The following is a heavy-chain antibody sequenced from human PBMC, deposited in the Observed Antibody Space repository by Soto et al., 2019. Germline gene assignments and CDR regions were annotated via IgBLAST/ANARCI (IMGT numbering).Heavy chain of an antibody. CDR1: GGSISSSSYY. CDR3: AGNLNDYGKNWLAP. D-gene: IGHD4-17*01. Sequence: SETLSLTCTVSGGSISSSSYYWGWIRQPPGKGLEWIGSIYYSGSTYYNPSLKSRVTISVDTSKNQFSLKLSYVTAADTAVYYCAGNLNDYGKNWLAPWGQGTLVILYS. J-gene: IGHJ5*02. CDR2: IYYSGST. V-gene: IGHV4-39*01.